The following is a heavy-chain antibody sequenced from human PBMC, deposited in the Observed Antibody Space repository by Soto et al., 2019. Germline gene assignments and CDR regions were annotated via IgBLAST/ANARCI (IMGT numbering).Heavy chain of an antibody. J-gene: IGHJ6*02. D-gene: IGHD3-10*01. CDR3: ARVGGGLASLGYYGMDV. V-gene: IGHV1-2*04. Sequence: ASVKVSCKASGYTFIGYYIHWVRQAPGQGLEWMGWINPNSGGTNYAQRFQGWVTMTRDRSISTAYLELSRLKSDDTAVYYCARVGGGLASLGYYGMDVWGQGTTVTVSS. CDR2: INPNSGGT. CDR1: GYTFIGYY.